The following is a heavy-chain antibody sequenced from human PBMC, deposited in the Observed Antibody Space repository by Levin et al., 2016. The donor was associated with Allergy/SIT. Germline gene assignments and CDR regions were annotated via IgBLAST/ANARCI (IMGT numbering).Heavy chain of an antibody. D-gene: IGHD2-2*01. J-gene: IGHJ5*02. CDR3: ARGVDQFNWLDP. CDR2: IVPYNGNT. CDR1: GYTFVNYV. Sequence: ASVKVSCKAPGYTFVNYVITWVRQAPGQGLEWVGWIVPYNGNTNYAQRLQGRVTMTADTSTHTAYMELRSLTFDDTAVYYCARGVDQFNWLDPWGQGALVSVSS. V-gene: IGHV1-18*01.